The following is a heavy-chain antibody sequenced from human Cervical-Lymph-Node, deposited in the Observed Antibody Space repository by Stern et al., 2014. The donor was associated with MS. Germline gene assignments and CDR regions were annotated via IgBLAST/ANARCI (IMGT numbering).Heavy chain of an antibody. Sequence: QVQLQESGPGLVKPSETLSLTCTVSGGSITNRDYWGWIRQSPGKGLEWIGSVYYSGITYYRPSLKSRATISIDTSRNQFFLTLTFVTATDTAVYFCARGVTAVTNYVPNWCFDLWGRGTLVTVSS. V-gene: IGHV4-39*02. D-gene: IGHD4-11*01. CDR3: ARGVTAVTNYVPNWCFDL. J-gene: IGHJ2*01. CDR2: VYYSGIT. CDR1: GGSITNRDY.